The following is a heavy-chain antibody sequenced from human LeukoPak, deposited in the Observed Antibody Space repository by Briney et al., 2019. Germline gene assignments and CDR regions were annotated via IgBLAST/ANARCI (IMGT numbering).Heavy chain of an antibody. V-gene: IGHV4-38-2*02. CDR1: GYSISSGYY. CDR3: ARVVAGTAAAGFFDY. Sequence: SETLSLTCTVSGYSISSGYYWGWIRQPPGKGLEWIGSIYHSGSTYYNPSLKSRVTISVDTSKNQFSLKLSSVTAADTAVYYCARVVAGTAAAGFFDYWGQGTLVTVSS. CDR2: IYHSGST. D-gene: IGHD6-13*01. J-gene: IGHJ4*02.